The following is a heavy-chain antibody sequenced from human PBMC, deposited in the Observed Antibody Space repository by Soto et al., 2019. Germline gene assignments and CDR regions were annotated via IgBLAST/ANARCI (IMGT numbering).Heavy chain of an antibody. Sequence: QVQLVESGGGVVQSGGSLRLSCAASGFTFNKYGMHWVRQAPGKGLEWVAIIWYDGSKKYYADSVQGRFTISRDNLKNTLYLQMSSLRAEDTAVYYCAREGREYNNSGLFDYWGQGTLVTVSS. CDR2: IWYDGSKK. J-gene: IGHJ4*02. CDR3: AREGREYNNSGLFDY. D-gene: IGHD3-10*01. CDR1: GFTFNKYG. V-gene: IGHV3-33*01.